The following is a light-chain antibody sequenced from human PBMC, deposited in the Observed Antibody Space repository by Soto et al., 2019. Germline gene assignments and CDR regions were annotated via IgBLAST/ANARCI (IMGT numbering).Light chain of an antibody. CDR3: EQYDNKPPIT. V-gene: IGKV3D-15*01. CDR2: GTS. CDR1: QRISSK. Sequence: EIVMTQSPATLSLSPGERATLSCRASQRISSKLAWYQQKPGQAPRLLIYGTSIRATGIPDRFSGSGSGTEFALTISSLQSEDFAISHCEQYDNKPPITFGQGTRLEIK. J-gene: IGKJ5*01.